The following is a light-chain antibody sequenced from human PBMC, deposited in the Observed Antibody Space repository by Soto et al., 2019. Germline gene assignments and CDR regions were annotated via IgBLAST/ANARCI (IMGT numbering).Light chain of an antibody. V-gene: IGLV3-1*01. J-gene: IGLJ2*01. Sequence: SYELTQPPSVSVSPGQTATITCPGDELGNKYASWYHQRPGQSPVLVIYQDNKRPSGIPERFSGSSSGNTATLTISGTQAVDEAVYYCQAWDSSTALVFGGGTK. CDR1: ELGNKY. CDR3: QAWDSSTALV. CDR2: QDN.